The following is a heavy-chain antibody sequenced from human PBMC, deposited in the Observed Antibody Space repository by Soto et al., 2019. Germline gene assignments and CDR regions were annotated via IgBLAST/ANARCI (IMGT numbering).Heavy chain of an antibody. Sequence: GGSLRLSCAASGFTFSSYAMHWVRQSPGKGLEWVAVISYDGSNKYYADSVKGRFTISRDNSKNTLYLQMSSLRAEDTAVYYCARDRVIVVVPAATLDYWGQGTLVTVSS. J-gene: IGHJ4*02. V-gene: IGHV3-30-3*01. CDR2: ISYDGSNK. D-gene: IGHD2-2*01. CDR3: ARDRVIVVVPAATLDY. CDR1: GFTFSSYA.